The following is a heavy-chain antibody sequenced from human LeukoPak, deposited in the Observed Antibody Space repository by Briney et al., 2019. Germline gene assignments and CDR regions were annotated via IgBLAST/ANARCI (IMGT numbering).Heavy chain of an antibody. J-gene: IGHJ6*03. CDR2: IYRGGSP. CDR3: ARVSRASDYYYYYMDV. CDR1: GFTVSSKY. Sequence: GGSLSLSCAASGFTVSSKYMIWVRQAPGKGLEWVSVIYRGGSPYYPGSLKGRFTISRDNSQKTLDLQMNSLRAEDTAVYYCARVSRASDYYYYYMDVWGKGTTVTVSS. V-gene: IGHV3-53*01.